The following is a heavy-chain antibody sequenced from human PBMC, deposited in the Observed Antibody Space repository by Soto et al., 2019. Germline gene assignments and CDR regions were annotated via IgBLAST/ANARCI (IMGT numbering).Heavy chain of an antibody. CDR3: ARGYSSGPDY. D-gene: IGHD6-19*01. Sequence: EVQLVESGGGLVQHGGSLRLSCAASGFTFRDHWMHWVRQAPGKGLVWVSRINSDGSTTTYADSVKGRFTISRDNAKSTLYLQLNSLRAEDTALYYCARGYSSGPDYWGQGTLVTVSS. J-gene: IGHJ4*02. CDR1: GFTFRDHW. CDR2: INSDGSTT. V-gene: IGHV3-74*01.